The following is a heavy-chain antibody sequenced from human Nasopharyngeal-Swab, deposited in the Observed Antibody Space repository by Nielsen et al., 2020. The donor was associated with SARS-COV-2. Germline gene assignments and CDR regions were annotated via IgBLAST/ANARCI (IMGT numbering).Heavy chain of an antibody. CDR3: ARAVGYYDSSGYCDY. Sequence: SETLSLTCTVSGGSVSSSSYYWSWIRQPPGKGLEWIGYIYYSGSTNYNPSLKSRVTISVDTSKNQFSLKLSSVTAADTAVYYCARAVGYYDSSGYCDYWGQGTLVTVSS. D-gene: IGHD3-22*01. J-gene: IGHJ4*02. V-gene: IGHV4-61*01. CDR2: IYYSGST. CDR1: GGSVSSSSYY.